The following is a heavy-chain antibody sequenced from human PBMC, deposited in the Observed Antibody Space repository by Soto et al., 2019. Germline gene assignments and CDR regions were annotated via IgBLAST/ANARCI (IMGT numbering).Heavy chain of an antibody. Sequence: QVQLVESGGGVVQPGSSLRLSCAASGFTFSNHGMHWVRQAPGKGLEWVARIYYDGSNEYYADSVKGRFTISRDDSKNTVYLQMSSVRVEDTAVYYCASGRGSGSSYQLDYWGQGTLVTVSS. CDR2: IYYDGSNE. D-gene: IGHD1-26*01. J-gene: IGHJ4*02. CDR1: GFTFSNHG. V-gene: IGHV3-33*01. CDR3: ASGRGSGSSYQLDY.